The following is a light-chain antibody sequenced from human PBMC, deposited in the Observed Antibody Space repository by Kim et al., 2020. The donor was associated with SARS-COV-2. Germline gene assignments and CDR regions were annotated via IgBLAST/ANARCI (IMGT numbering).Light chain of an antibody. CDR1: QSISSSY. Sequence: PGERATLACRTSQSISSSYLGWYQQKPGQPPRLLIYAASSRATGIPDRFSGSGSGTDFTLTITRLEPEDFAVYYCQQYGSSLPWTFGQGTKVDIK. J-gene: IGKJ1*01. V-gene: IGKV3-20*01. CDR2: AAS. CDR3: QQYGSSLPWT.